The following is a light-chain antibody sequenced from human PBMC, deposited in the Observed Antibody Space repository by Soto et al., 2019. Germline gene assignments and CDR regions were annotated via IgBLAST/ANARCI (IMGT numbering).Light chain of an antibody. J-gene: IGKJ1*01. CDR1: ECVTSF. CDR3: QQRSDWPRT. V-gene: IGKV3-11*01. CDR2: DAS. Sequence: DILLPQSPATLSLSPVEKATLSCRASECVTSFLAWYQQKPAQAPRLLIYDASNRATAISARFSGSGSGTYFTLTICSLEPEDFAVYYRQQRSDWPRTFGQGTKVDIK.